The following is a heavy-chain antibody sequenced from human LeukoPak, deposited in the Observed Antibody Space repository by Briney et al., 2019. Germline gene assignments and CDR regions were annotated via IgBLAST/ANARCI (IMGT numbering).Heavy chain of an antibody. Sequence: ASVKVSCKASGYTFTSYGISWVRQAPGQGLEWMGWISAYNGNTNYAQKLQGRVTMTTDTSTSTAYMELRSLRSDDTAVYYCARIYCSGGSCQRTGTGFDYWGQGTLVTVSS. CDR3: ARIYCSGGSCQRTGTGFDY. V-gene: IGHV1-18*01. J-gene: IGHJ4*02. CDR1: GYTFTSYG. D-gene: IGHD2-15*01. CDR2: ISAYNGNT.